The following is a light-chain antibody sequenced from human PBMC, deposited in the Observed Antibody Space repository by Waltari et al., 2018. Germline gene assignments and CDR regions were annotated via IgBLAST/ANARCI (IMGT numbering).Light chain of an antibody. J-gene: IGKJ1*01. CDR2: LGS. CDR1: QSLLHSNGYNY. V-gene: IGKV2-28*01. CDR3: MQALQTPRT. Sequence: DLVMTQSPLSLPVTPGEPASISCRSSQSLLHSNGYNYLDWYLQKPGQSPQLMIYLGSNRASGVPDRFSGSGSGTDFTLKISRVEAEDVGVYYCMQALQTPRTFGQVTKVEIK.